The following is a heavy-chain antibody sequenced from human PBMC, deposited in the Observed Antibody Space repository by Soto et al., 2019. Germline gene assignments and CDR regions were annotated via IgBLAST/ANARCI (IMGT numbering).Heavy chain of an antibody. D-gene: IGHD5-18*01. CDR2: ISVDDGDT. CDR1: GYTFTSYG. CDR3: SRDQVAKWAPGSAMVNYYYGMDA. V-gene: IGHV1-18*04. J-gene: IGHJ6*02. Sequence: ASVKVSCKASGYTFTSYGISWVRQAPGQGLEWMGWISVDDGDTNYAQNFQGRVTMSTDTSTSTAYMEMRSLRSDDTAVYYCSRDQVAKWAPGSAMVNYYYGMDAWGQGPTATVSS.